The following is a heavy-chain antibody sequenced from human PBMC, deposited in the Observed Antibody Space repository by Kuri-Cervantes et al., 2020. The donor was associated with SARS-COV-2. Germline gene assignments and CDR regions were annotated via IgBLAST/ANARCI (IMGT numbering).Heavy chain of an antibody. CDR2: LDPEDAET. CDR1: GYTLTELS. CDR3: ATSSVVRKGYWFDP. D-gene: IGHD2-2*01. V-gene: IGHV1-24*01. Sequence: ASVKVSCKVSGYTLTELSMHWVRQAPGKGLEWMGGLDPEDAETIYAQKFQGRVTMTEDTSTDTAYMELSSLRSEDTAVYYCATSSVVRKGYWFDPWGKGTLVTVSS. J-gene: IGHJ5*02.